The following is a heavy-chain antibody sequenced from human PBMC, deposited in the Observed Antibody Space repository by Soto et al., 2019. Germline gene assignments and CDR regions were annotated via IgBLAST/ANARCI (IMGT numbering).Heavy chain of an antibody. CDR2: IIPIFGKT. Sequence: SVKVSGKASGGTLSSYAISWVGQAPGQGLEWMGGIIPIFGKTNYAQKFQGRVTINAHDPPRTVHMALRTLRSEDTDIYYCERPAIAARPIFYFLGIDALGQGTTVHVSS. CDR3: ERPAIAARPIFYFLGIDA. V-gene: IGHV1-69*13. J-gene: IGHJ6*02. CDR1: GGTLSSYA. D-gene: IGHD6-6*01.